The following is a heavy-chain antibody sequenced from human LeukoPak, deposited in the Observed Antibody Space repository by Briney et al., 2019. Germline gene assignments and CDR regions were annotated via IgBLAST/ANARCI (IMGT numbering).Heavy chain of an antibody. CDR1: GDSFSSGGYF. CDR3: AREWVAIDY. CDR2: IYDSGST. D-gene: IGHD5-12*01. J-gene: IGHJ4*02. Sequence: KPSQTLSLTCTVSGDSFSSGGYFWSWIRQHPEKGLEWIGYIYDSGSTYYNPSLKSRVTISVDTSKNQFSLKLSSVTAADTALYHCAREWVAIDYWGQGTLVTVSS. V-gene: IGHV4-31*03.